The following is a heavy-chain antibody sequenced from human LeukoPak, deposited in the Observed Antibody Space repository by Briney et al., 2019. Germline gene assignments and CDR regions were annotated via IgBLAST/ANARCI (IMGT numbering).Heavy chain of an antibody. V-gene: IGHV4-39*01. D-gene: IGHD3-22*01. CDR2: IYYSGST. J-gene: IGHJ4*02. Sequence: TSGTLSLTCTVSGGSISSSSYYWGWIRQPPGKGLEWIGSIYYSGSTYYNPSLKSRVTISVDTSKNQFSLKLSSVTAADTAVYYCARRGYDGSGYYRNYWGQGTLVTVSS. CDR3: ARRGYDGSGYYRNY. CDR1: GGSISSSSYY.